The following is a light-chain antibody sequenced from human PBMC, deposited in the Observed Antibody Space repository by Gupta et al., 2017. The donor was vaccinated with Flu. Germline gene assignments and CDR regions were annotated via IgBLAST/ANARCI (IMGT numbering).Light chain of an antibody. CDR1: QSVGSN. CDR3: RQRTNWAFT. CDR2: NAS. J-gene: IGKJ3*01. Sequence: EIVLTQSPATLSLSPGERAALSCRASQSVGSNLAWYQHKPGQAPRLLIYNASNRATGIPTRFSGSGSGTDFTLTISSLEPEDFAVYYCRQRTNWAFTFGPGTKVDIK. V-gene: IGKV3-11*01.